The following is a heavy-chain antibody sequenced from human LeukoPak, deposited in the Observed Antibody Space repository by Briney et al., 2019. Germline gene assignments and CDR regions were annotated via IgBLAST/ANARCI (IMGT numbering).Heavy chain of an antibody. CDR1: GFTFSSHA. J-gene: IGHJ4*02. CDR2: ISFDGSNK. Sequence: PGRSLRLSCAASGFTFSSHAMHWVRQAAGKGLEWVAVISFDGSNKYYADSVKGRFTISRDNSKNTLFLQMNSLRAEDTAVYYCARGSWRLVRGAASFESWGQGTLVTVSS. CDR3: ARGSWRLVRGAASFES. V-gene: IGHV3-30-3*01. D-gene: IGHD3-10*01.